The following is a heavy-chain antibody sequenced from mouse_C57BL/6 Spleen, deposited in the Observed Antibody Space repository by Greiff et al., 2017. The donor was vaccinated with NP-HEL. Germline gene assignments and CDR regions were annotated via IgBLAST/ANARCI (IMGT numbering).Heavy chain of an antibody. CDR3: ARPGGSSSYYAMDY. J-gene: IGHJ4*01. D-gene: IGHD1-1*01. CDR2: INPNNGGT. V-gene: IGHV1-22*01. Sequence: VQLKESGPELVKPGASVKMSCKASGYTFTDYNMHWVKQSHGKSLEWIGFINPNNGGTSYNQKFKGKATLTVNKSSSTAYMELRSLTSEDSAVYYCARPGGSSSYYAMDYWGQGTSVTVSS. CDR1: GYTFTDYN.